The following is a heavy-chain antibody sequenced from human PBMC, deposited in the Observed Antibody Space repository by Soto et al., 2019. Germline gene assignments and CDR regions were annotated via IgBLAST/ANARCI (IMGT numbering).Heavy chain of an antibody. V-gene: IGHV3-23*01. Sequence: PGGSLRLSCAASGFTFSSYAMSWVRQAPGKGLEWVSAISGSGGSTYYADSVKGRFTISRDNSKNTLYLQMNSLRAEDTAVYYCAKPKLPQYCSDGSCYSYYYYGMDVWGQGTTVTVSS. D-gene: IGHD2-15*01. CDR3: AKPKLPQYCSDGSCYSYYYYGMDV. CDR1: GFTFSSYA. CDR2: ISGSGGST. J-gene: IGHJ6*02.